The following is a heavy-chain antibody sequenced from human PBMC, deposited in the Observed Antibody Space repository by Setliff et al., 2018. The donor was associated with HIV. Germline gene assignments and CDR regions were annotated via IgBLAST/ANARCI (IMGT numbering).Heavy chain of an antibody. D-gene: IGHD3-22*01. CDR1: GFTFNNHA. CDR2: ISGSGSRP. V-gene: IGHV3-23*01. Sequence: LRLSCAASGFTFNNHAINWVRQPLGKGLQWVSGISGSGSRPFYADSVVARFTISRDNSKNTVYLHMNNLRAEDTALYYCAGVQEPSYYDSSGYGNFDSWGHGTLVTVSS. CDR3: AGVQEPSYYDSSGYGNFDS. J-gene: IGHJ4*01.